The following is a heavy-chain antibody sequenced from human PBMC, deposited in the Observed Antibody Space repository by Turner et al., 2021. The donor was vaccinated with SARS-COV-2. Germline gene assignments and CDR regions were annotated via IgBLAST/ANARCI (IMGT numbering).Heavy chain of an antibody. CDR2: IWYDGSNK. CDR3: ARDYSSSSYLVSWFDP. D-gene: IGHD6-6*01. Sequence: QVQLVESGGGVVQPGRSMRLSCAASGFTFSTCAMHWVRQAPGKGLEWVAVIWYDGSNKFYVDSVKGRFTISRDNSKNTLYLQMNSLRAEDTAVYYCARDYSSSSYLVSWFDPWGQGTLVTVSS. V-gene: IGHV3-33*01. J-gene: IGHJ5*02. CDR1: GFTFSTCA.